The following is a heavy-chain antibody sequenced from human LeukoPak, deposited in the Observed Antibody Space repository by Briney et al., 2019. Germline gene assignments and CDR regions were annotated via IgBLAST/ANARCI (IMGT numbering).Heavy chain of an antibody. D-gene: IGHD3-3*01. J-gene: IGHJ6*02. Sequence: SETLSLTCTVSGGSISSYYWSWIRQPPGKGLEWIGYIYYSGSTNCNPSLRSRVTISVDTSKNQFSLKLSSVTAADTAVYYCARQRSDYYGIDVWGQGTTVTVSS. CDR2: IYYSGST. CDR1: GGSISSYY. V-gene: IGHV4-59*08. CDR3: ARQRSDYYGIDV.